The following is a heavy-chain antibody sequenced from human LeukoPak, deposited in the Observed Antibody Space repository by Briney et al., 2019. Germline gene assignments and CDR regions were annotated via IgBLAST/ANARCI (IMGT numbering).Heavy chain of an antibody. CDR1: GFTSSNYV. Sequence: GESLRLSCAASGFTSSNYVIHWIRQAPGKGLEWLAVISYDGTNKYYADTVKGRFTISRDHSQSTVDLQMNTLRGADTAVYYCVRSPTYYNMDVWGKGTTVTVSS. CDR3: VRSPTYYNMDV. CDR2: ISYDGTNK. J-gene: IGHJ6*03. V-gene: IGHV3-30*03.